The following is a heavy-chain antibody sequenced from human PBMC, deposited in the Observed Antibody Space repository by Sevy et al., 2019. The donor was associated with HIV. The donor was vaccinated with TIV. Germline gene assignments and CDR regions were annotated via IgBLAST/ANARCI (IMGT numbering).Heavy chain of an antibody. CDR2: IKQDGSEK. D-gene: IGHD5-18*01. Sequence: GGSLRLSCAASGFTFSSYWMSWVRQAPGKGLEWVANIKQDGSEKYYVDSVKGRITISRDNAKNSLYLQMNSLRAEDTAVYYCARGIQLWAYKEDYFDYWGQGTLVTVSS. V-gene: IGHV3-7*01. CDR3: ARGIQLWAYKEDYFDY. CDR1: GFTFSSYW. J-gene: IGHJ4*02.